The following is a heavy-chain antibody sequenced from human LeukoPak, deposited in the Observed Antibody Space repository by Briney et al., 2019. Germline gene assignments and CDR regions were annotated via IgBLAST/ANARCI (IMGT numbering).Heavy chain of an antibody. Sequence: SETLSLTCTVSGGSISSYYWSWIRQPPGMGLEWVAYIYYSGNTRYNPSLQSRVTISVDTSKNQFSLKLNSVTAADTAVYYCARHEVGYCHGGSCPYYFDYWGQGTLDTVSS. J-gene: IGHJ4*02. D-gene: IGHD2-15*01. CDR2: IYYSGNT. V-gene: IGHV4-59*08. CDR1: GGSISSYY. CDR3: ARHEVGYCHGGSCPYYFDY.